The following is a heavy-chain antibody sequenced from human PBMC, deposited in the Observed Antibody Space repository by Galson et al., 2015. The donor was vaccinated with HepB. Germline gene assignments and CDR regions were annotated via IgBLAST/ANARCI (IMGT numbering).Heavy chain of an antibody. D-gene: IGHD6-19*01. CDR2: ISGSGGST. Sequence: SLRLSCAASGFTFSSYAMSWVRQAPGKGLEWVSAISGSGGSTYYADSVKGRFTISRDNSKNTLYLQMNSLRAEDTAVYYCASIAVAGGAFDIWGQGTMVTVSS. J-gene: IGHJ3*02. V-gene: IGHV3-23*01. CDR3: ASIAVAGGAFDI. CDR1: GFTFSSYA.